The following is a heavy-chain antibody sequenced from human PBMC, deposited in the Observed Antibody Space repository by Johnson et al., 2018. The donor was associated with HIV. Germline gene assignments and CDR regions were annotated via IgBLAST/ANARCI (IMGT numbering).Heavy chain of an antibody. Sequence: MQLVESGGGLVKPGGSLRLSCAASGFTFSNAWMSWVRQAPGKGLEWVSVIYSGGSTYYADSVKGRFTISRDNSKNTLYLQMNSLRAEDTAVYYCAKHPDAFDIWGQGTMVTVSS. CDR2: IYSGGST. J-gene: IGHJ3*02. V-gene: IGHV3-66*02. CDR3: AKHPDAFDI. CDR1: GFTFSNAW.